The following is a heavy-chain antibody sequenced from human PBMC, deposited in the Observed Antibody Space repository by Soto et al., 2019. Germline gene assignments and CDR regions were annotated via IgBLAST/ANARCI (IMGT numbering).Heavy chain of an antibody. CDR3: AKNGQWLISNWFDP. J-gene: IGHJ5*02. V-gene: IGHV3-23*01. D-gene: IGHD6-19*01. CDR1: GFTFSSYA. Sequence: PGGSLRLSCAASGFTFSSYAMSWVRQAPGKGLEWVSAISGSGGSTYHADSVKGRFTISRDNSKNTLYLQMNSLRAEDTAVYYCAKNGQWLISNWFDPWGQGTLVTVSS. CDR2: ISGSGGST.